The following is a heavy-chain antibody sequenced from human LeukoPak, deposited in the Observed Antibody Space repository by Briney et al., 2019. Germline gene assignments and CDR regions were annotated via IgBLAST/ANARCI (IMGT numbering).Heavy chain of an antibody. V-gene: IGHV4-39*01. CDR3: ARPTVGATRGLDY. Sequence: SETLSLPCTVSGGSISSSSYYWGWIRQPPGKGLEWIGSIYYSGTTYYNPSLKSRVTISVDTSKSQFSLKLSSVTAADTAIYYCARPTVGATRGLDYWGQGILVTVSS. J-gene: IGHJ4*02. CDR2: IYYSGTT. CDR1: GGSISSSSYY. D-gene: IGHD1-26*01.